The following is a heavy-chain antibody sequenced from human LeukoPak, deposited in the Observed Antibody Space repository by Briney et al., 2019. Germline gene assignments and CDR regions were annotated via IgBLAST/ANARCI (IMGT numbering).Heavy chain of an antibody. CDR3: ASYLLTIFGVVRAFDI. Sequence: GASVKVSCTASGYTFTSYDINWVRQATGQGLEWMGWMNPNSGNTGYAQKFQGRVTITRNTSISTAYMELSSLRSEDTAVYYCASYLLTIFGVVRAFDIWGQGTMVTVSS. V-gene: IGHV1-8*03. D-gene: IGHD3-3*01. CDR2: MNPNSGNT. J-gene: IGHJ3*02. CDR1: GYTFTSYD.